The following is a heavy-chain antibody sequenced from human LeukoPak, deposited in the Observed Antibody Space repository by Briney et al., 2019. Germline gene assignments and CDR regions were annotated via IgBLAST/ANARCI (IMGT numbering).Heavy chain of an antibody. CDR2: IYTSGST. CDR1: GGSISSDNYY. D-gene: IGHD6-13*01. V-gene: IGHV4-61*02. CDR3: ARAYEAAAGTGYYFGY. J-gene: IGHJ4*02. Sequence: NPSETLSLTCTVSGGSISSDNYYWSWIRQPAGRALEWIGRIYTSGSTNYNPSLKSRVTISVDTSKNQFSLKLSSVTAADTAVYYCARAYEAAAGTGYYFGYWGQGTLVTVSS.